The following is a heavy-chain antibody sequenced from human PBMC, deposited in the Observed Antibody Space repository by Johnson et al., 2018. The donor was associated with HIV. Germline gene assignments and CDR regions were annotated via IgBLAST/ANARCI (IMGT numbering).Heavy chain of an antibody. CDR3: ARAGWLQSRVDAFDI. Sequence: VQLVESGGGVVQPGGSLRLSCAASGFTFSSYWMSWVRQAPGKWLEWVANIKQDGSDKYYVDSVKGRFTISRDNAKNSLYLQMISLRAEDTAVYYCARAGWLQSRVDAFDIWGQGTMVTVSS. J-gene: IGHJ3*02. V-gene: IGHV3-7*05. CDR1: GFTFSSYW. D-gene: IGHD5-24*01. CDR2: IKQDGSDK.